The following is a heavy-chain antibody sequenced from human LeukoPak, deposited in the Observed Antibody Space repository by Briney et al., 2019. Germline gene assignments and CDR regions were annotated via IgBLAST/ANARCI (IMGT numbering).Heavy chain of an antibody. CDR3: ARDKSGSYLPPHFDY. V-gene: IGHV3-7*01. CDR2: IKQDGSEK. Sequence: QPGGSLRLSCAASGFTFSSYLMSWVRQAPGKGLEWVANIKQDGSEKYYVDSVKGRFTISRDNAKNSLYLQMNSLRAEDTAVYYCARDKSGSYLPPHFDYWGQGTLVTVSS. D-gene: IGHD1-26*01. J-gene: IGHJ4*02. CDR1: GFTFSSYL.